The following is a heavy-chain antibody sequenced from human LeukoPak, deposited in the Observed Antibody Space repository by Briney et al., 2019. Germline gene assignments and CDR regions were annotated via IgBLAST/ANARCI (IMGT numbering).Heavy chain of an antibody. CDR3: ARAMFYDSSGYYVN. Sequence: SVKVSCKASGGTFSSYAISWVRQAPGQGLEWMGGIIPIFGTANYAQKFQGRVTITADKSTSTAYMELSSLRSEDTAVYYCARAMFYDSSGYYVNWGQGTLVTVSS. CDR2: IIPIFGTA. J-gene: IGHJ4*02. D-gene: IGHD3-22*01. CDR1: GGTFSSYA. V-gene: IGHV1-69*06.